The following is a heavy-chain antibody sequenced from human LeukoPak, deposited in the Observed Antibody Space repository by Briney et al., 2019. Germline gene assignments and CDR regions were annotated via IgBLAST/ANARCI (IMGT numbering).Heavy chain of an antibody. CDR2: ISGSGGST. J-gene: IGHJ6*02. D-gene: IGHD5-18*01. Sequence: GGSLRLSCAASGFTFSSYAMSWVRQAPGKGLEWVSAISGSGGSTYYADSMKGRFTISRDISKNTLYLQMNSLRAEDTAVYYCAKDLGYSYESYYYGMDVWGQGTTVTVSS. V-gene: IGHV3-23*01. CDR1: GFTFSSYA. CDR3: AKDLGYSYESYYYGMDV.